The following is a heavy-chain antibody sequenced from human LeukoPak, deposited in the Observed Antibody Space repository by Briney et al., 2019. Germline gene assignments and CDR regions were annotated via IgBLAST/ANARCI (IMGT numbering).Heavy chain of an antibody. J-gene: IGHJ6*02. V-gene: IGHV1-24*01. Sequence: ASVKVSCKVSGYTLTELCMHWVRQAPGKGLEWMGGSDPEDGETIYAQKFQGRVTMTEDTSTDTAYMGLSSLRSEDTAVYYCARAAAGIPIYYGMDVWGQGTTVTVSS. CDR1: GYTLTELC. CDR2: SDPEDGET. CDR3: ARAAAGIPIYYGMDV. D-gene: IGHD6-13*01.